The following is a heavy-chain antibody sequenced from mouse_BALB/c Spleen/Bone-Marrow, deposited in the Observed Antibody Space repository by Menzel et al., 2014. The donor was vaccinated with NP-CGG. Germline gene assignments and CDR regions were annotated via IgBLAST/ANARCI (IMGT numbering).Heavy chain of an antibody. J-gene: IGHJ3*01. Sequence: EVQLVESGGGLVKSGGSLKLSCAASGFSFSNYGMSWVRQTPEKRLEWVATISGDGRYTFYSDSVKGRFAISRDNAKNNLYLQLSSLRSEDTALYYCARHAYYDQTEVSFVYWGQGTLVTVSA. V-gene: IGHV5-9-2*01. D-gene: IGHD2-4*01. CDR1: GFSFSNYG. CDR2: ISGDGRYT. CDR3: ARHAYYDQTEVSFVY.